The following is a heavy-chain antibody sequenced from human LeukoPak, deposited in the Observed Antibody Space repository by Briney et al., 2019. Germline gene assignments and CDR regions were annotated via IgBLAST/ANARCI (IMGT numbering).Heavy chain of an antibody. V-gene: IGHV1-2*02. D-gene: IGHD3-9*01. CDR1: GYTFTGYY. Sequence: ASVKVSCKASGYTFTGYYMHWVRQAPGQGLEWMGWINPNTGGTNCEQRFQGRVTMTRDTSINTAYMELSGLRSDDTAVYFCARDFIFYEILTGYYNLYYFDSWGQGTLVTVSS. CDR3: ARDFIFYEILTGYYNLYYFDS. J-gene: IGHJ4*02. CDR2: INPNTGGT.